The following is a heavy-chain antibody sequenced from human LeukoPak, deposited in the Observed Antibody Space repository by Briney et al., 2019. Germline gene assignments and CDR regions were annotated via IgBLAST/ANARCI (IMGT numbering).Heavy chain of an antibody. D-gene: IGHD6-19*01. CDR1: GFTFSSYS. V-gene: IGHV3-21*01. CDR3: ARAMSAVAGIDY. J-gene: IGHJ4*02. Sequence: PGGSLRLSCAASGFTFSSYSMNWVRQAPGKGLEWASSISSSSSYIYYADSVKGRFTISRDNAKNSLYLQMNSLRAEDTAVYYCARAMSAVAGIDYWGQGTLVTVSS. CDR2: ISSSSSYI.